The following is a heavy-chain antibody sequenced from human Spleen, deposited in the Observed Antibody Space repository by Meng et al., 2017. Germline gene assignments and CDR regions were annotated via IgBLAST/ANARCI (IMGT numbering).Heavy chain of an antibody. CDR2: INHSGST. CDR3: ARGPTTMAHDFDY. V-gene: IGHV4-34*01. D-gene: IGHD4-11*01. CDR1: GGSFSDYY. Sequence: QGQLQQWGAGLLKPSETLSLPCVVAGGSFSDYYWSWIRQPPGKGLEWIGEINHSGSTNYNPSLESRATISVDTSQNNLSLKLSSVTAADSAVYYCARGPTTMAHDFDYWGQGTLVTVSS. J-gene: IGHJ4*02.